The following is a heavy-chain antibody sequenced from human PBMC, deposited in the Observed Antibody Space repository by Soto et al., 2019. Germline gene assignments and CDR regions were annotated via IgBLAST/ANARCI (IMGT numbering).Heavy chain of an antibody. CDR2: INHSGST. V-gene: IGHV4-38-2*02. CDR1: NYSLSSAHY. J-gene: IGHJ6*02. D-gene: IGHD1-26*01. Sequence: SETLSLTCTVSNYSLSSAHYWGWIRQPPGKGLEWIGEINHSGSTNYNPSLKSRVTISVDTSKNQFSLKLSSVTAADTAVYYCAGRLHSGSYYGDLDYYYYGMDVWGQGTTVTVSS. CDR3: AGRLHSGSYYGDLDYYYYGMDV.